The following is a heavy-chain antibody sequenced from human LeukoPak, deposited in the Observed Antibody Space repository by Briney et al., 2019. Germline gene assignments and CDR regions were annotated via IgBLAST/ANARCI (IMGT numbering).Heavy chain of an antibody. V-gene: IGHV1-69*04. J-gene: IGHJ4*02. CDR1: GGTFSSYT. Sequence: SVKVSCKDSGGTFSSYTISWVRQAPRQGLEWMGRIIPILGIANYAQQFQGRVTITADKSTSTAYMELSSLRSEYTAVYYCARDAGSYVDYWGQGTLVTVSS. CDR2: IIPILGIA. CDR3: ARDAGSYVDY.